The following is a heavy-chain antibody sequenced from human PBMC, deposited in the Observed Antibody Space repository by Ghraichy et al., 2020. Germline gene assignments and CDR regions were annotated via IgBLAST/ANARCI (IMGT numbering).Heavy chain of an antibody. D-gene: IGHD2-15*01. CDR2: INSVGSST. Sequence: GGSLRLSCAASGFTFSSYWMHWVRQAPGKGLVWVSRINSVGSSTSYADSVKGRFTISRDNAKNTLYLRMNSVRAEDTAVYYCAREYCSGGRCYFGTGGSHFDNWGQGTLVTVSS. V-gene: IGHV3-74*01. CDR3: AREYCSGGRCYFGTGGSHFDN. CDR1: GFTFSSYW. J-gene: IGHJ4*02.